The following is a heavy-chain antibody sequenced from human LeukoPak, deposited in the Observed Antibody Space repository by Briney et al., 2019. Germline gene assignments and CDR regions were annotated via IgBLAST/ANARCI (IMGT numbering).Heavy chain of an antibody. CDR1: GGSFSGYD. D-gene: IGHD3-10*01. J-gene: IGHJ4*02. CDR3: ARGRLGDNGSFDY. CDR2: INHSGST. V-gene: IGHV4-34*01. Sequence: PSETLSLTCAVYGGSFSGYDWSWIRQPPGKGLEWIGEINHSGSTNYNPSLKSRVTISVDTSKNQFSLKLSSVTAADTAVYYCARGRLGDNGSFDYWGQGTLVTVSS.